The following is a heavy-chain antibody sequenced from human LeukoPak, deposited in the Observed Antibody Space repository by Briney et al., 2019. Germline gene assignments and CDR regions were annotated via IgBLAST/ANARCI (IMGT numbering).Heavy chain of an antibody. D-gene: IGHD3-10*01. Sequence: SETLSLTCTVSGGSISSYYWSWIRQPPGKGLEWIGYIYYSGSTNYNPSLKSRVTISVDTSKNQFSLKLSSVTAADTAVYYCARGRYYYGSGSYAWFDPWGQGTLVTVSS. CDR2: IYYSGST. V-gene: IGHV4-59*01. J-gene: IGHJ5*02. CDR3: ARGRYYYGSGSYAWFDP. CDR1: GGSISSYY.